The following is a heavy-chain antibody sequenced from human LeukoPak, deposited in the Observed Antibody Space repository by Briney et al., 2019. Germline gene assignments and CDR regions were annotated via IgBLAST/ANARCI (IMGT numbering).Heavy chain of an antibody. V-gene: IGHV1-2*02. D-gene: IGHD3-10*01. CDR1: GYTFTSYG. Sequence: ASVKVSCKASGYTFTSYGISWVRQAPGQGLEWMGWINPNSGGTNYAQKFQGRVTMTRDTSISTAYMELSRLRSDDTAVYYCARDHHRTLGITMVRGASQSGFDPWGQGTLVTVSS. CDR2: INPNSGGT. J-gene: IGHJ5*02. CDR3: ARDHHRTLGITMVRGASQSGFDP.